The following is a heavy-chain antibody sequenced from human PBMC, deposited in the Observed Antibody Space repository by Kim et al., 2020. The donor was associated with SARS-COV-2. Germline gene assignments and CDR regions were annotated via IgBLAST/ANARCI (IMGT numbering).Heavy chain of an antibody. CDR2: INSDGSRT. D-gene: IGHD1-26*01. Sequence: GGSLRLSCAASGFTFSSFWMHWVRQAPGKGLVWVSRINSDGSRTTYADSVKGRFTISRDNAKNTLYLQMNSLRAEDTAVYYCASLVGWELPNEGFDVWGQGTMVTVSS. J-gene: IGHJ3*01. V-gene: IGHV3-74*01. CDR1: GFTFSSFW. CDR3: ASLVGWELPNEGFDV.